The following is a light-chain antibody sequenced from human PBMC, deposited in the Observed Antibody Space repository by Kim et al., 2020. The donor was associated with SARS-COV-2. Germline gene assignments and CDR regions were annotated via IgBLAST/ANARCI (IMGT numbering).Light chain of an antibody. CDR1: SIDVGGYNY. CDR3: SSYAGSKNV. V-gene: IGLV2-8*01. J-gene: IGLJ1*01. Sequence: QSVLPHPPSASGSPGQSVTISCTGTSIDVGGYNYVSWYQQHPGQAPNLMFYEVNKRPSGVPDRFSGSKSGNTASLTVSGLQAEDDADYYCSSYAGSKNVFGTGTKVTVL. CDR2: EVN.